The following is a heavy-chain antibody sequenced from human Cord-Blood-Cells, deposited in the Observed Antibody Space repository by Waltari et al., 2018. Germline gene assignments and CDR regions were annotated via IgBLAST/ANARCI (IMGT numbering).Heavy chain of an antibody. Sequence: EVQLVESGGGLVKPGGPLRLSCAASGFTFSSYSMNWVRQAPGKGLEWVSSISSSSSYIYYADSVKGRFTISRDNAKNSLYLQMNSLRAEDTAVYYCARVKVRQLVPLNNIDYWGQGTLVTVSS. CDR2: ISSSSSYI. CDR3: ARVKVRQLVPLNNIDY. CDR1: GFTFSSYS. V-gene: IGHV3-21*01. D-gene: IGHD6-6*01. J-gene: IGHJ4*02.